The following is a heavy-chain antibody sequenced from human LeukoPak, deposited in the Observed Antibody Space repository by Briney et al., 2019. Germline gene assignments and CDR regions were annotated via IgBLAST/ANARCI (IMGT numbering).Heavy chain of an antibody. V-gene: IGHV3-23*01. CDR3: AKSPGYDDYVGYHFDY. D-gene: IGHD4-17*01. CDR1: RFTFSSYA. CDR2: ISGTGGST. J-gene: IGHJ4*02. Sequence: GGSLRLSCAASRFTFSSYAMSWVRQAPGKGLEWVSGISGTGGSTYYADSVKGRFTISRDNSKNTLYLQMNSLRADDTAVYYCAKSPGYDDYVGYHFDYWGQGTLVTVSS.